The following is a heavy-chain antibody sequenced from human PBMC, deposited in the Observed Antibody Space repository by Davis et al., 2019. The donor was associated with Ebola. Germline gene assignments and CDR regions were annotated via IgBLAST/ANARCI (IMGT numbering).Heavy chain of an antibody. CDR2: IYSGGST. Sequence: GESLKISCTASGFTFGDYAMSWVRQAPGKGLEWVSVIYSGGSTYYADSVKGRFTISRDNSKNTLYLQMNSLRAEDTAVYYCAKVVVAAALDYWGQGTLVTVSS. CDR1: GFTFGDYA. V-gene: IGHV3-66*01. CDR3: AKVVVAAALDY. D-gene: IGHD2-15*01. J-gene: IGHJ4*02.